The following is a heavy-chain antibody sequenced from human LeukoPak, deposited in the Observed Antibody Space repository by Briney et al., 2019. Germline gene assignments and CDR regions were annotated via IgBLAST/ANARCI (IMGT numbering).Heavy chain of an antibody. Sequence: GGSLRLSCAASGFTFSSYWMTWVRQAPGKGLEWVANIKQDGNEKYYVDSVKGRFTISRDNAKNSVYLQMNSLRAEDTAVYYCARDLLSVDTYWGQGTLVTVSS. D-gene: IGHD3-22*01. CDR3: ARDLLSVDTY. CDR1: GFTFSSYW. CDR2: IKQDGNEK. V-gene: IGHV3-7*01. J-gene: IGHJ4*02.